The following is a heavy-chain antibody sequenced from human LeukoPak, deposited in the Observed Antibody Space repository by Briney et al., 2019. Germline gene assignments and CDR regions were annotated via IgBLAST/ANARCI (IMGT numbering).Heavy chain of an antibody. CDR2: ISSSSSTI. CDR1: GFTFSSYS. J-gene: IGHJ6*03. V-gene: IGHV3-48*01. D-gene: IGHD2-2*01. CDR3: ARSPGWGTSQDYYYYYMDV. Sequence: GGSLRLSCAASGFTFSSYSMNWVRQAPGKGLEWVSYISSSSSTIYYADSVKGRFTISRDNAKNSLYLQMNSLRAEDTAVYYCARSPGWGTSQDYYYYYMDVWGKGTTVTVSS.